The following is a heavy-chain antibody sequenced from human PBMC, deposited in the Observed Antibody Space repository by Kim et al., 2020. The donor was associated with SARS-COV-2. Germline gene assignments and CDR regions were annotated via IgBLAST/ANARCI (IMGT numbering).Heavy chain of an antibody. CDR2: GSI. J-gene: IGHJ4*02. V-gene: IGHV1-46*01. Sequence: GSITYAQKFQGRVTMTSDTPTLTGYMELSSLTSEDTAVYYCARELEGFNYWGQGTLVTVSS. CDR3: ARELEGFNY. D-gene: IGHD1-1*01.